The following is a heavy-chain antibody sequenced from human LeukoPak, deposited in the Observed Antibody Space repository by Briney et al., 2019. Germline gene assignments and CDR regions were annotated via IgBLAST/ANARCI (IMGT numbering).Heavy chain of an antibody. D-gene: IGHD3-22*01. CDR3: ARGNVDQFYGSGYYPPYYYYYMDV. J-gene: IGHJ6*03. V-gene: IGHV4-59*11. Sequence: PSETLSLTCTVSGGSISSHYWSWIRQPPGKGLEWIGYIYYSGTTNYNPSLKSRVTISVDTTKNQFSLKLSSVTAADTAVYYCARGNVDQFYGSGYYPPYYYYYMDVWGKGTTVTVCS. CDR1: GGSISSHY. CDR2: IYYSGTT.